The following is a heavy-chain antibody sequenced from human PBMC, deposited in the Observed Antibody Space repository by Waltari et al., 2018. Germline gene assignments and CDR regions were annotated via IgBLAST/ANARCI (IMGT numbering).Heavy chain of an antibody. V-gene: IGHV4-38-2*01. CDR2: IYHSGST. CDR1: GYSISSGYY. J-gene: IGHJ3*02. Sequence: QVQLQESGPGLVKPSETLSLTCAVSGYSISSGYYWGCIRQPPGKGLEWIGSIYHSGSTYYNPSLKSRVTISVDTSKNQFSLKLSSVTAADTAVYYCARPLKAYSSGWSGGDAFDIWGQGTMVTVSS. D-gene: IGHD6-19*01. CDR3: ARPLKAYSSGWSGGDAFDI.